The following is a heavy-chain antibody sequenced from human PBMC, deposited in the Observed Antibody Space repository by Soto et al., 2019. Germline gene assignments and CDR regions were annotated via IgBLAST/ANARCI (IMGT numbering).Heavy chain of an antibody. CDR3: AKEAIVVVYDAFDI. Sequence: GGSLRLSCAASGFTFSTYALNWVRQDPGEGLEWVSAISGSGGSTYYADSVKGRFTISRDNSKNTLYLQMNSLRAEDTAVYYCAKEAIVVVYDAFDIWGQGTMVTVSS. CDR1: GFTFSTYA. CDR2: ISGSGGST. V-gene: IGHV3-23*01. J-gene: IGHJ3*02. D-gene: IGHD2-15*01.